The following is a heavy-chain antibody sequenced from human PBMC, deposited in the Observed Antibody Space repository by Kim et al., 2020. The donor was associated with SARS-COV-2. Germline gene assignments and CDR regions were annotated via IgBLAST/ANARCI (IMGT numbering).Heavy chain of an antibody. J-gene: IGHJ6*03. CDR1: GGSVSSGSYY. Sequence: PSETLSLTCTVSGGSVSSGSYYWSWIRQPPGKGLEWIGYIYYSGSTNYNPSLKSRVTISVDTSKNQFSLKLSSVTAADTAVYYCARAFWSAYYYYMDVWGKGTTVTVSS. CDR3: ARAFWSAYYYYMDV. D-gene: IGHD3-3*01. V-gene: IGHV4-61*01. CDR2: IYYSGST.